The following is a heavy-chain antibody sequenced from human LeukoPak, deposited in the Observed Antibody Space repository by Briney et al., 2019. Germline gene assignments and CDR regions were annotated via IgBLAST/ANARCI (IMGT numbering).Heavy chain of an antibody. J-gene: IGHJ3*02. CDR2: IKEDGSEE. D-gene: IGHD1-26*01. CDR3: ARDMYSGSYSAFDI. CDR1: GFTFSGYW. V-gene: IGHV3-7*01. Sequence: GGSLRLSCAASGFTFSGYWMSWVRQAPGKGLEWVANIKEDGSEEYYVDSVKGRFTISRDNAKNSLYLQMNSLRAEDTVVYYCARDMYSGSYSAFDIWGQGTMVTVSS.